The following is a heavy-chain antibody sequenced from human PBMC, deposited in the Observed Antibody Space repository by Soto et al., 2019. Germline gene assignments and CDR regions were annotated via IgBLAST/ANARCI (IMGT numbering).Heavy chain of an antibody. Sequence: EVQLVESGGGLVQPGGSLRLSCAGSGFTLSDHYIDWVRQAPGKGLEWVGRSRDKPQGYSTAYAASVKGRFTTSRDESKNSEYLQRNSLKTEDTAVYYCVRATYFSDSSGYTRCLDYWGQGTLVTVSS. J-gene: IGHJ4*02. V-gene: IGHV3-72*01. D-gene: IGHD3-22*01. CDR2: SRDKPQGYST. CDR1: GFTLSDHY. CDR3: VRATYFSDSSGYTRCLDY.